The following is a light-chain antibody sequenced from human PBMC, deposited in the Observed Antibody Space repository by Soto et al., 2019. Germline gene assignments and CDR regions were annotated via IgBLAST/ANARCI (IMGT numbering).Light chain of an antibody. CDR2: GAS. CDR1: QIVSSTY. V-gene: IGKV3-20*01. Sequence: EIVLTQSPGTLSLSPGERATLSCRASQIVSSTYLAWYEQKPGQAPRLLIYGASTRATGIPDRFSGSGSGTDFTLTISRVEPEDFAVFYCHQYGSSPWTFGQGTKVVIK. J-gene: IGKJ1*01. CDR3: HQYGSSPWT.